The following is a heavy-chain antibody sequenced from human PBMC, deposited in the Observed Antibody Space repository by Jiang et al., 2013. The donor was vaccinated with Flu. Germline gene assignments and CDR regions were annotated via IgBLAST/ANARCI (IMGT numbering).Heavy chain of an antibody. CDR2: IYYSGST. CDR3: ARGGSGYAYYYYGMDV. J-gene: IGHJ6*02. Sequence: PGLVKPSETLSLTCTVSGGSISSYYWSWIRQPPGKGLEWIGYIYYSGSTNYNPSLKSRVTISVDTSKNQFSLKLSSVTAADTAVYYCARGGSGYAYYYYGMDVWGQGTTVTVSS. D-gene: IGHD3-22*01. V-gene: IGHV4-59*01. CDR1: GGSISSYY.